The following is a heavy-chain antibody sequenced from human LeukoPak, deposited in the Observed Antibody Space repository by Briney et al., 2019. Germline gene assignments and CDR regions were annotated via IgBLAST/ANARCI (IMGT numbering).Heavy chain of an antibody. D-gene: IGHD6-19*01. V-gene: IGHV3-11*01. CDR3: ARSTLPGRSGRTEFFQH. CDR1: GFTFSNYY. Sequence: GGSLRLSCAASGFTFSNYYMTWIRQAPGKGLQWISFISDSGNTIYYADSVEGRFTISRDNAKNSLYLQMHSLRAEDTAMYYCARSTLPGRSGRTEFFQHWGQGTLVTVSS. CDR2: ISDSGNTI. J-gene: IGHJ1*01.